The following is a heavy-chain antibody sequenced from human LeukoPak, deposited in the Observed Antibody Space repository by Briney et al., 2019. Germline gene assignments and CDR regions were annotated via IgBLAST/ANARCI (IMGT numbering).Heavy chain of an antibody. Sequence: GGSLRLSCAASGFTFSSYGMHWVRQAPGKGLEWVAVIPYDGSNKYYADSVKGRFTISRDNSKNTLYLQMNSLRAEDTAVYYCAKDQSGYSSGWYWVYYYYGMDVWGQGTTVTVSS. CDR3: AKDQSGYSSGWYWVYYYYGMDV. CDR1: GFTFSSYG. V-gene: IGHV3-30*18. D-gene: IGHD6-19*01. J-gene: IGHJ6*02. CDR2: IPYDGSNK.